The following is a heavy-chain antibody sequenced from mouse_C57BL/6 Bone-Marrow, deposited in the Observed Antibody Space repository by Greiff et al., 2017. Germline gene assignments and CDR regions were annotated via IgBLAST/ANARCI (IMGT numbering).Heavy chain of an antibody. V-gene: IGHV5-9-1*02. CDR3: TRYPFAY. CDR2: ISSGGDYI. J-gene: IGHJ3*01. CDR1: GFTFSSYA. Sequence: EVKVVESGEGLVKPGGSLKLSCAASGFTFSSYAMSWVRQTPEKRLEWVAYISSGGDYIYYADTVKGRFTSFRDNARNTLYLQMSSLKSEDTAMYYCTRYPFAYWCQGTLVTVSA.